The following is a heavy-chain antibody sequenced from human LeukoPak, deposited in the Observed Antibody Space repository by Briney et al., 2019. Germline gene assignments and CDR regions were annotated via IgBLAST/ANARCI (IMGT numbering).Heavy chain of an antibody. Sequence: GGSLRLSCAASGFTFSSYEMNWVRQAPGKGLEWVSYISSSGSTIYYADSVKGRFTISRDNAKNSLYLQMNSLRAEDTAVYYCARDPHEGYNDYWGQGTLVTVSS. CDR3: ARDPHEGYNDY. CDR1: GFTFSSYE. D-gene: IGHD5-24*01. CDR2: ISSSGSTI. J-gene: IGHJ4*02. V-gene: IGHV3-48*03.